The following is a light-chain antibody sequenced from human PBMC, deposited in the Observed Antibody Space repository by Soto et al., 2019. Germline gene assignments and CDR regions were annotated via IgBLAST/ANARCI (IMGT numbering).Light chain of an antibody. CDR3: QQYGSSGT. Sequence: EIVMTQSPATLSVSPGERATLSCRASQTVSSKLAWYQHKPGQAPGLLLYGASNRATGIPDRFSGSGSGTDFTLTISRLEPEDFAVYYCQQYGSSGTFGQGTKVDIK. CDR2: GAS. CDR1: QTVSSK. V-gene: IGKV3-20*01. J-gene: IGKJ1*01.